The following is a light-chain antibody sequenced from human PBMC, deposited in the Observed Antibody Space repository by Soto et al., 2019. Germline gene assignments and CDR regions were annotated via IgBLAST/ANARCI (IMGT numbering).Light chain of an antibody. CDR2: GAS. V-gene: IGKV3-15*01. Sequence: EIVLAQSQATLSVSPLERSPLXSKASQSVSSNLAWYQQKPGQAPRLLIYGASTRATGIPARFSGSGSGTEFTLTISSLQSEDFAVYYCQQYNNWPPWTFGQGTKVDIK. CDR1: QSVSSN. CDR3: QQYNNWPPWT. J-gene: IGKJ1*01.